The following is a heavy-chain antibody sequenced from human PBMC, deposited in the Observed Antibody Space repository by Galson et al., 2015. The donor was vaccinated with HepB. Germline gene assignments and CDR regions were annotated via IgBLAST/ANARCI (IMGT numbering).Heavy chain of an antibody. V-gene: IGHV3-23*01. CDR2: VVNSGGPT. D-gene: IGHD3-22*01. CDR3: VRYDASGPAFDF. CDR1: GFTFSSYA. Sequence: SLRLSCAASGFTFSSYALSWVRQAPGKGLEWVSAVVNSGGPTYYADSVKGRFTISRDNSKNTLYLQMNSLRAEDTAVYYCVRYDASGPAFDFWGQGTVVIVSS. J-gene: IGHJ3*01.